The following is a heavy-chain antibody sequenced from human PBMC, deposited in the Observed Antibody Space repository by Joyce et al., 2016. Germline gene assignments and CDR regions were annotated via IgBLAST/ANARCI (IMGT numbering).Heavy chain of an antibody. CDR2: ISDDGGKK. CDR1: GFPFSSYG. Sequence: SLRLSCAASGFPFSSYGMHWVRQAPGKGLEWVAVISDDGGKKYYADSVKCRFTISRDNSKNTRYLQMNSLRAEDTAVYYCAKDDCSSTGCYFDYWGEGTLVTVSA. V-gene: IGHV3-30*18. CDR3: AKDDCSSTGCYFDY. D-gene: IGHD2-2*01. J-gene: IGHJ4*02.